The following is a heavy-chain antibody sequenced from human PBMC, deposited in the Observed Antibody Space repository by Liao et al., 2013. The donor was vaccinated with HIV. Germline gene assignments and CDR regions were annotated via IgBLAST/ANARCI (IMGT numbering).Heavy chain of an antibody. CDR1: GGSITGYY. CDR2: IYSSGNT. Sequence: QVQLQESGPGLVKPSETLSLTCTVSGGSITGYYWSWIRAARREGTGSGLGRIYSSGNTNYNPSLKSRVTMSVDTSKNQFSLRVRSVTAADTAVYYCARSSLLVRWFDPWGQGTLVTVSS. CDR3: ARSSLLVRWFDP. J-gene: IGHJ5*02. V-gene: IGHV4-4*07.